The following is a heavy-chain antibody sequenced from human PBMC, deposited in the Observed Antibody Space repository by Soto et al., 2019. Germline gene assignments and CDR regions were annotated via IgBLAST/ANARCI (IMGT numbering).Heavy chain of an antibody. CDR2: INAGNGHT. D-gene: IGHD2-15*01. CDR1: GYTFTNYA. Sequence: ASVKVSCKASGYTFTNYAMQWVRQAPGQRLEWMGWINAGNGHTKYSQKFQGRVTITRDTSASTAYMELSSLRSEDTAVYYCARDLGGWPDYWGQGTLVTVSS. J-gene: IGHJ4*02. CDR3: ARDLGGWPDY. V-gene: IGHV1-3*01.